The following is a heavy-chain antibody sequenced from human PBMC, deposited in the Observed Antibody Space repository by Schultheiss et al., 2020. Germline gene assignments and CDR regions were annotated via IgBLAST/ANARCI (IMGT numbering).Heavy chain of an antibody. J-gene: IGHJ4*02. CDR2: IYYSGST. CDR3: AKDPPAPGRYFDY. V-gene: IGHV4-31*11. Sequence: SETLSLTCAVYGGSFSSGGYYWSWIRQHPGKGLEWIGYIYYSGSTYYNPSLKSRVTISVDTSKNQFSLKLSSVTAADTAVYYCAKDPPAPGRYFDYWGQGTLVTVSS. CDR1: GGSFSSGGYY.